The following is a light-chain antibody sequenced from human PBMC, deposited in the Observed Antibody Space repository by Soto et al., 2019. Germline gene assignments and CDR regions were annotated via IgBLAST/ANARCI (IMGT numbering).Light chain of an antibody. CDR1: QDVSSK. V-gene: IGKV3D-15*01. CDR2: DAS. J-gene: IGKJ4*01. Sequence: MTQSPSTLSASVGDRFTITCRASQDVSSKLAWYQQKAGQAPSLLIYDASTRATGTPARFSGSGSGTEFTLAVSSLQSEDYAVYFCQQYIRWPLTFGGGTKVDIK. CDR3: QQYIRWPLT.